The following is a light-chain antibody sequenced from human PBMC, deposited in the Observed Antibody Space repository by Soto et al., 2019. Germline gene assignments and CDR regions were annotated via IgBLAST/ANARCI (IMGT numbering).Light chain of an antibody. CDR2: DAS. CDR1: QSVSSY. V-gene: IGKV3-11*01. Sequence: EIVLTQSPATLSLSPGERATLSCRASQSVSSYLAWYQQKPGQAPRLLIYDASNRATGIPARFSGSGSGTDFPLTISSLEPEDFAVYYCQQRSNWPATFTFGPGTKVDIK. CDR3: QQRSNWPATFT. J-gene: IGKJ3*01.